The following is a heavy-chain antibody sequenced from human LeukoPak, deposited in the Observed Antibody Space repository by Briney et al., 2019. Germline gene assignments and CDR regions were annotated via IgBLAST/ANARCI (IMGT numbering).Heavy chain of an antibody. V-gene: IGHV1-2*02. CDR3: ARDGPAQMVDLDY. Sequence: ASVKVSCKASGYTLSGTGWYLYWLRQAPGQGLECMGWIHPNNGDTAYAQKFEGRVAMTRDTSISTAYMELRRLRPDDTAAYLCARDGPAQMVDLDYWGQGTLVTVSS. CDR1: GYTLSGTGWY. D-gene: IGHD3-10*01. CDR2: IHPNNGDT. J-gene: IGHJ4*02.